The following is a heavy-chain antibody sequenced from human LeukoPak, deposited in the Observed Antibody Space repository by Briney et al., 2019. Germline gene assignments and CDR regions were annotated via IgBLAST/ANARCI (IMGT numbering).Heavy chain of an antibody. J-gene: IGHJ6*03. V-gene: IGHV1-69*05. CDR1: GGTFSSYA. Sequence: VASVKVSCKASGGTFSSYAISWVRQGPGQGLEWMGGIIPIFGTANYAQKFQGRVTITTDESTSTAYMELSSLRSEDTAVYYCARDSRSSWYRGYYYYYYMDVWGKGTTVTVSS. CDR2: IIPIFGTA. CDR3: ARDSRSSWYRGYYYYYYMDV. D-gene: IGHD6-13*01.